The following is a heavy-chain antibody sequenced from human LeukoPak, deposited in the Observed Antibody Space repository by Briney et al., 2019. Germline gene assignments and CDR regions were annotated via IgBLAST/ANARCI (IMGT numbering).Heavy chain of an antibody. CDR3: PRDSTYYDILTGLSSRGGFDP. D-gene: IGHD3-9*01. CDR2: IFSGGST. J-gene: IGHJ5*02. V-gene: IGHV3-66*02. Sequence: GGSLRLSCAASGFTVTSNYMSWVRQAPGKGLEWASVIFSGGSTYYADSVKGRFTISRDNSKNTLYLQMNSLRAEDTAVYYCPRDSTYYDILTGLSSRGGFDPWGQGTLVTVSS. CDR1: GFTVTSNY.